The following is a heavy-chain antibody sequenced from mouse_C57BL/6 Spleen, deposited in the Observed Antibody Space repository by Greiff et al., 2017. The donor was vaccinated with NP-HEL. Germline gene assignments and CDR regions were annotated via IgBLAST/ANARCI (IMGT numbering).Heavy chain of an antibody. D-gene: IGHD2-4*01. Sequence: VHVKQSGPVLVKPGASVKMSCKASGYTFTDYYMNWVKQSHGKSLEWIGVINPYNGGTSYNQKFKGKATLTVDKSSSTAYMELNSLTSEDSAVYYCARGNDYGFDYWGQGTTLTVSS. CDR1: GYTFTDYY. V-gene: IGHV1-19*01. CDR2: INPYNGGT. CDR3: ARGNDYGFDY. J-gene: IGHJ2*01.